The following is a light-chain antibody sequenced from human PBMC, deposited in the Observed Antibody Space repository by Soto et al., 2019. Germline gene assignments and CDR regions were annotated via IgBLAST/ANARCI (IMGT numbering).Light chain of an antibody. J-gene: IGKJ5*01. V-gene: IGKV3-20*01. CDR3: QQYGSSLIT. Sequence: EIVLTQSPATLSLSPGESATLSCRATRSVSSYLAWHQQKPGQAPRLLIYDASSRATGIPDRFSGSGSGTDFTLTISRLEPEDFAVYYCQQYGSSLITFGQGTRLETK. CDR1: RSVSSY. CDR2: DAS.